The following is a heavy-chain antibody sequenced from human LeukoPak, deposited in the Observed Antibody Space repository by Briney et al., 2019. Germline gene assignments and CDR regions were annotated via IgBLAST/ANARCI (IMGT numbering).Heavy chain of an antibody. J-gene: IGHJ4*02. CDR1: GGSINGYY. Sequence: SETLSLTCTISGGSINGYYWSWIRQPPEKGLEWIGYIYYRGSTNYNPSLKSRVTISVDTSKNQFSLKLSSVTAADTAVYYCARADYDTSAYYYTFDYWGQGTLVTVSS. D-gene: IGHD3-22*01. CDR2: IYYRGST. V-gene: IGHV4-59*01. CDR3: ARADYDTSAYYYTFDY.